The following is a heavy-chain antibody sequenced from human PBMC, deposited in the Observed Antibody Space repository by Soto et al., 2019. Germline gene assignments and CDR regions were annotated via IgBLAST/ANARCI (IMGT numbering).Heavy chain of an antibody. CDR1: GFTFSSYG. D-gene: IGHD5-12*01. J-gene: IGHJ4*02. CDR2: ISYDGSNK. CDR3: AKDRWGATIDYYFDY. V-gene: IGHV3-30*18. Sequence: GGSLRLSCAASGFTFSSYGMHWVRQAPGKGLEWVAVISYDGSNKYYADSVKGRFTISRDNAKNTLYLQMNSLRAEDTAVYYCAKDRWGATIDYYFDYWGQGTLVTVSS.